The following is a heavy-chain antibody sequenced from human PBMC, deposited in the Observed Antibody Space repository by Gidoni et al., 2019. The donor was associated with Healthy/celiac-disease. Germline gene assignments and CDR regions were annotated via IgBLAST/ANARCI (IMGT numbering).Heavy chain of an antibody. CDR2: ISYDGSNK. V-gene: IGHV3-30*18. D-gene: IGHD3-22*01. CDR3: AKDLAPVYYDSSGYYSAFDY. Sequence: QVQLVESGGGVVQPGRSLRLSCAASGFTFSSYGMPWVRQAPGKGLEWVAVISYDGSNKYYADSVKGRFTISRDNSKNTLYLQMNSLRAEDTAVYYCAKDLAPVYYDSSGYYSAFDYWGQGTLVTVSS. CDR1: GFTFSSYG. J-gene: IGHJ4*02.